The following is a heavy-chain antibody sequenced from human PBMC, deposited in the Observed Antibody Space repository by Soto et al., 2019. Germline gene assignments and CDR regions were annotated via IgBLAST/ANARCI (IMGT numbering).Heavy chain of an antibody. CDR2: ISTYNENM. Sequence: ASVQVSGKVSGSAFTSNGIGWVRQAPGQGLECLGWISTYNENMDPAPKLEDRLTMTTDRSTTTAYMELRNLESDDTALYYCGYVGGYSTGDYSFDLWGQGTPVTVS. CDR1: GSAFTSNG. CDR3: GYVGGYSTGDYSFDL. J-gene: IGHJ4*02. V-gene: IGHV1-18*04. D-gene: IGHD5-18*01.